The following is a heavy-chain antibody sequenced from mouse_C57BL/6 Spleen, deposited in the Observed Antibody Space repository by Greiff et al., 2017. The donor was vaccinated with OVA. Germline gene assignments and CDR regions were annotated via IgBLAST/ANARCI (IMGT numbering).Heavy chain of an antibody. Sequence: EVQLQQSGPELVKPGASVKIPCKASGYTFTDYNMDWVKQSPGQSLEWIGDINPNNGGTIYNQKFKGKATLTVDTSSSTAYMELRSLTSEDAAVYYCARGGYYGSRALAYWGQGTLVTVSA. CDR3: ARGGYYGSRALAY. V-gene: IGHV1-18*01. D-gene: IGHD1-1*01. CDR1: GYTFTDYN. J-gene: IGHJ3*01. CDR2: INPNNGGT.